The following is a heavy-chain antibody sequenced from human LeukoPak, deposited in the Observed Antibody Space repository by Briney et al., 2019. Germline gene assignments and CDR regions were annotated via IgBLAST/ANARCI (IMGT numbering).Heavy chain of an antibody. D-gene: IGHD3-22*01. Sequence: GGSLRLSCAASGFTFNIYWMSWVRQAPGKGLEWVSLISGSGGNTYYADSVKGRFTISRDNSKNTLYLQMNSLRAEDTALYSCFGGSGYNSDYWGQGTLVTVSP. V-gene: IGHV3-23*01. CDR1: GFTFNIYW. J-gene: IGHJ4*02. CDR3: FGGSGYNSDY. CDR2: ISGSGGNT.